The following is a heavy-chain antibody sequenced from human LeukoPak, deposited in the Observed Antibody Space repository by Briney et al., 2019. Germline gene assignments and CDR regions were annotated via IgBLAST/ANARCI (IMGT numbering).Heavy chain of an antibody. D-gene: IGHD6-19*01. CDR3: ARDHRQYSSGWYSGFFDY. Sequence: GGSLRLSCAASGFTFSSYSMNWVRQAPGKGLEWVSYISSSSSTIYYADSVKGRFTISRDNAKNSLYLQMNSLRAEDTAVYYCARDHRQYSSGWYSGFFDYWGQGTLVTVSS. CDR1: GFTFSSYS. J-gene: IGHJ4*02. V-gene: IGHV3-48*04. CDR2: ISSSSSTI.